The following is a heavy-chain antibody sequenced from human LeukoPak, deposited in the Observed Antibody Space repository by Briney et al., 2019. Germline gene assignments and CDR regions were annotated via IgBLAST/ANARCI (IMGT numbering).Heavy chain of an antibody. CDR3: ARDPPPRLWFGESNYYYYYMDV. CDR2: ITGSGGNT. D-gene: IGHD3-10*01. V-gene: IGHV3-48*01. J-gene: IGHJ6*03. CDR1: GFTFSNYG. Sequence: GGSLRLSCAASGFTFSNYGMNWVRQAPGKGLEWVSGITGSGGNTYYADSVKGRFTISRDNAKNSLYLQMNSLRAEDTAVYYCARDPPPRLWFGESNYYYYYMDVWGKGTTVTVSS.